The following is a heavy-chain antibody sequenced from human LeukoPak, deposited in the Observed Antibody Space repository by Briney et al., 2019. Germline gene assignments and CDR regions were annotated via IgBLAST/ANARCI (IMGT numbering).Heavy chain of an antibody. D-gene: IGHD1-26*01. CDR3: ARHEYSGSYYGLSWFDP. CDR1: GGSISSSGYY. V-gene: IGHV4-39*01. Sequence: SETLSLTCTVSGGSISSSGYYWGWIRQPPGKGLEWIASIYYSGSTYYNPSLKSRVTTSVDTSKNQLSLKLSSLTAADTAVYCCARHEYSGSYYGLSWFDPWGQGTLVTVSS. J-gene: IGHJ5*02. CDR2: IYYSGST.